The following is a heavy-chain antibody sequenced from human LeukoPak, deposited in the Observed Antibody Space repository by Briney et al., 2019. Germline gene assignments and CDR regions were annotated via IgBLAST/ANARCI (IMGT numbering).Heavy chain of an antibody. D-gene: IGHD6-19*01. CDR2: IYYSGTT. V-gene: IGHV4-59*01. Sequence: SETLSLTCAVYGGSFSGYYWSWIRQPPGKGLEWIAHIYYSGTTNYNPSLKSRVTISVDTSKNQFSLKLTSVTAADTAVYYCARVLSSGWAGFDYWGQGALVTVSS. J-gene: IGHJ4*02. CDR3: ARVLSSGWAGFDY. CDR1: GGSFSGYY.